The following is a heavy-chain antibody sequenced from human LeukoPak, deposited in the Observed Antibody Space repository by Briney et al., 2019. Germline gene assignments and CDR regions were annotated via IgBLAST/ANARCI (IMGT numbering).Heavy chain of an antibody. CDR3: ARGLPYYYDSSGYGY. J-gene: IGHJ4*02. CDR2: IDPNSGGT. D-gene: IGHD3-22*01. CDR1: GYTFTGYY. Sequence: ASVKVSCKASGYTFTGYYMHWVRQAPGQGLEWMGWIDPNSGGTNYAQKLQGRVTMTTDTSTSTAYMELRSLRSDDTAVYYCARGLPYYYDSSGYGYWGQGTLVTVSS. V-gene: IGHV1-2*02.